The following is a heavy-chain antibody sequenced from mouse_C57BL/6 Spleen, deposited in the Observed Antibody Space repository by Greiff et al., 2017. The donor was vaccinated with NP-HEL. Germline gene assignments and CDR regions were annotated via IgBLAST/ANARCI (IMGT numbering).Heavy chain of an antibody. CDR1: GYTFTSYG. V-gene: IGHV1-81*01. D-gene: IGHD3-2*02. CDR3: ARTAQALDY. CDR2: IYPRSGNT. J-gene: IGHJ2*01. Sequence: VQLVESGAELARPGASVKLSCKASGYTFTSYGISWVKQRTGQGLEWIGEIYPRSGNTYYNEKFKGKATLTADKSSSTAYMELRSLTSEDSAVYFCARTAQALDYWGQGTTLTVSS.